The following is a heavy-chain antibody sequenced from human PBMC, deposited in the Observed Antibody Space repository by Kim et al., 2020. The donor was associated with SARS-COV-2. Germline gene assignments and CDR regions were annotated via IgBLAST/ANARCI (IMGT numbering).Heavy chain of an antibody. Sequence: ASVKVSCKASGYTFTSYGISWVRQAPGQGLEWMGWISAYNGNTNYAQKLQGRVTMTTDTSTSTAYMELRSLRSDDTAVYYCAREGGLEYNTQGDWFDPWGQGTLVTVSS. CDR1: GYTFTSYG. V-gene: IGHV1-18*01. D-gene: IGHD1-20*01. J-gene: IGHJ5*02. CDR3: AREGGLEYNTQGDWFDP. CDR2: ISAYNGNT.